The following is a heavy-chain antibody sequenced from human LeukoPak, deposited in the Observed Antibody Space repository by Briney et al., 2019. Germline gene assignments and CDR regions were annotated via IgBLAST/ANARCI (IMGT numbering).Heavy chain of an antibody. CDR2: IYYSGST. CDR3: ARGRVSSSSWSSTYYYYFYMDV. Sequence: SETLSLTCAVSGGSISSGGYSWSWIRQPPGKGLEWIGYIYYSGSTYYNPSLKSRVTISVDTSKNQFSLKLSSVTAADTAVYFCARGRVSSSSWSSTYYYYFYMDVWGKGTTVTVSS. J-gene: IGHJ6*03. D-gene: IGHD6-13*01. V-gene: IGHV4-30-4*07. CDR1: GGSISSGGYS.